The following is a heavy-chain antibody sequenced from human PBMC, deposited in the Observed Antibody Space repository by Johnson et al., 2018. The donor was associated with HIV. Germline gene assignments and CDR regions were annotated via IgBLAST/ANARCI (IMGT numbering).Heavy chain of an antibody. CDR2: ISYDGSNK. CDR1: GFTFSSYG. J-gene: IGHJ3*02. V-gene: IGHV3-30*03. CDR3: ATPLAHYYSSAYGGGAFDI. D-gene: IGHD3-22*01. Sequence: QVQLVESGGGLVQPGRSLRLSCAASGFTFSSYGMHWVRQAPGKGLEWVAVISYDGSNKYYADSVKGRFTISRDNSKNTLYLQMDSLRAEDTAVYYCATPLAHYYSSAYGGGAFDIWGQGTMVTVSS.